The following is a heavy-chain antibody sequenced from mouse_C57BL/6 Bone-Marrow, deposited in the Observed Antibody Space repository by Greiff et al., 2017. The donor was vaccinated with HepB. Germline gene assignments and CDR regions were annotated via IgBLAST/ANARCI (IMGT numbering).Heavy chain of an antibody. CDR2: IYPGSGNT. CDR3: ARWGLRRYYYAMDY. D-gene: IGHD2-4*01. J-gene: IGHJ4*01. CDR1: GYTFTDYY. V-gene: IGHV1-76*01. Sequence: VQLEESGAELVRPGASVKLSCKASGYTFTDYYINWVKQRPGQGLEWIARIYPGSGNTYYNEKFKGKATLTAEKSSSTAYMQLSSLTSEDSAVYFCARWGLRRYYYAMDYWGQGTSVTVSS.